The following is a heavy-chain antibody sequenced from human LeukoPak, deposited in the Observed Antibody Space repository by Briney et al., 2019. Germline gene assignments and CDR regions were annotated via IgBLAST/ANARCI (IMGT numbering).Heavy chain of an antibody. Sequence: LPGGSLRLSCAASGFTFSSYSMNWVRQAPGKGLEWVSYISSSGSTIYYAESVKGRFTISRDNAKNSLYLQMSSLRVEDTAVYYCTRDPRHFDSCGQGTLVTVSS. CDR2: ISSSGSTI. CDR1: GFTFSSYS. J-gene: IGHJ5*01. CDR3: TRDPRHFDS. V-gene: IGHV3-48*04. D-gene: IGHD6-6*01.